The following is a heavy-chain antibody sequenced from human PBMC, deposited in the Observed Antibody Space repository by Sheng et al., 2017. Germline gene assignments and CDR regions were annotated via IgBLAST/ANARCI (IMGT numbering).Heavy chain of an antibody. CDR3: ARGLGCSGGSCYIWFDP. V-gene: IGHV4-34*01. D-gene: IGHD2-15*01. J-gene: IGHJ5*02. CDR2: INHSGST. CDR1: GGSFSGYY. Sequence: QVQLQQWGAGLLKPSETLSLTCAVYGGSFSGYYWSWIRQPPGKGLEWIGEINHSGSTNYNPSLKSRVTISVDTSKNQFSLKLSSVTAADTAVYYCARGLGCSGGSCYIWFDPWGQGTLVTVSS.